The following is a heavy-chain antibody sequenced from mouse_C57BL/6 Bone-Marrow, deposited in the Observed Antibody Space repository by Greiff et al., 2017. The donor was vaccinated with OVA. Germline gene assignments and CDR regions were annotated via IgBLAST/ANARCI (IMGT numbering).Heavy chain of an antibody. CDR3: AREGLLTFAY. J-gene: IGHJ3*01. V-gene: IGHV1-69*01. CDR1: GYTFTSYW. CDR2: IDPSDSYT. Sequence: VQLQQPGAELVMPGASVKLSCKASGYTFTSYWMHWVKQRPGQGLEWIGEIDPSDSYTNYNQKFKGKSTLTVDKSSSTAYMQLSSLTSEDSAVYYCAREGLLTFAYWGQGTLVTVSA. D-gene: IGHD2-3*01.